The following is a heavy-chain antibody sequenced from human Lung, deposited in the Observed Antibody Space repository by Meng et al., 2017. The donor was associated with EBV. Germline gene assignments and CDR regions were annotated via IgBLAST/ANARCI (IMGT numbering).Heavy chain of an antibody. CDR2: IYHSGTT. Sequence: QAEVEQWGAGLLKRSETLSLTCTVSGGSSGRSNWWSWVRQSPQKGLEWIGEIYHSGTTNYNPSLKSRVTILVDKSKTQFTLKLSSVTAADTAVYYCARYSRPNRRLVSWYFDYWGQGTLVTVSS. V-gene: IGHV4-4*02. J-gene: IGHJ4*02. CDR1: GGSSGRSNW. D-gene: IGHD6-13*01. CDR3: ARYSRPNRRLVSWYFDY.